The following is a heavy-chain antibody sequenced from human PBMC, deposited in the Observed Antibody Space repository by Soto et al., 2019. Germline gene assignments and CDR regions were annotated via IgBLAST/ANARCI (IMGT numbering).Heavy chain of an antibody. CDR3: ASSVLVNSTMTYFDC. V-gene: IGHV5-51*01. D-gene: IGHD2-8*02. CDR1: GYSFSNYW. Sequence: ESLKISCKGSGYSFSNYWIAWVRHIPGKGLEWVGIIFPADSDTKYSRSFQGQVTISADKSISTAYLQCSSLKASDTAMYYCASSVLVNSTMTYFDCWGHGSPVTVS. CDR2: IFPADSDT. J-gene: IGHJ4*03.